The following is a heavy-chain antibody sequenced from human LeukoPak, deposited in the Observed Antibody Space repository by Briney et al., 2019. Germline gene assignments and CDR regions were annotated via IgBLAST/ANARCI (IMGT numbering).Heavy chain of an antibody. CDR3: ARDPLRSTWSTYYNALDV. Sequence: ASVKVSCKASGYSFTSYAINWVRQAPGQGLEWMGWISAYNGSTDYAQKLQGRVTMTTDTSTSTAYMELRSLTPDDTAVYYCARDPLRSTWSTYYNALDVWGQGTTVTVSS. J-gene: IGHJ6*02. CDR2: ISAYNGST. CDR1: GYSFTSYA. D-gene: IGHD6-13*01. V-gene: IGHV1-18*01.